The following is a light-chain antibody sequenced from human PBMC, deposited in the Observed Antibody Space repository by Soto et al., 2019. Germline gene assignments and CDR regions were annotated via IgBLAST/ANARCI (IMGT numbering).Light chain of an antibody. CDR3: YSYAGSYTYV. CDR2: NVN. J-gene: IGLJ1*01. CDR1: SSDVGGYNS. Sequence: QSALTQPRSVSGSPGQSVTISCTGTSSDVGGYNSVSWYQQHPDKAPKVMIYNVNKRLSGVPDRFSGSKSGNTASLTISGLQADDEADYYCYSYAGSYTYVFGTGTKLTVL. V-gene: IGLV2-11*01.